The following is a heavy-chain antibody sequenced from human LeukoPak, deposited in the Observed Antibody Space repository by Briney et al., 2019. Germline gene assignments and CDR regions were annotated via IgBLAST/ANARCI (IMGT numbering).Heavy chain of an antibody. CDR1: GFTFSSYG. Sequence: GGSLRLSCAASGFTFSSYGMHWVRQAPGKGLEWVAVIWYDGSNKYYADSVKGRFTISRDNSKNTLYLQMNSLRAEDTAVYYCAKGQARIVGSTANWFDPWGQGTLVTVSS. V-gene: IGHV3-30*02. CDR3: AKGQARIVGSTANWFDP. J-gene: IGHJ5*02. D-gene: IGHD1-26*01. CDR2: IWYDGSNK.